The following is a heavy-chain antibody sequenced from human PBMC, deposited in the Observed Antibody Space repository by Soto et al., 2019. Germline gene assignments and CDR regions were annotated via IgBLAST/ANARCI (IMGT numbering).Heavy chain of an antibody. CDR2: IKSKTDGGTT. J-gene: IGHJ6*03. CDR1: GFTFSHAW. CDR3: TTGTTGRLYYYYYMDV. V-gene: IGHV3-15*01. D-gene: IGHD1-7*01. Sequence: GGSLRLSCAASGFTFSHAWMSWVRQAPGKGLEWVGRIKSKTDGGTTDYAAPVKGRFTISRDDSKNTLYLQMNSLKTEDTAVYYCTTGTTGRLYYYYYMDVWGKGTTVTVSS.